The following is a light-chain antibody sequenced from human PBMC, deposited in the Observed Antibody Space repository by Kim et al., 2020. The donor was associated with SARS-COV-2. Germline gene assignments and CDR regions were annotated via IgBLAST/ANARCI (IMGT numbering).Light chain of an antibody. CDR1: QTISYN. J-gene: IGKJ1*01. CDR3: QQYNDWPPT. V-gene: IGKV3-15*01. Sequence: VSPGERATLSCRASQTISYNLAWYQQKAGQAPRHLIYATSTRATGVPARFSGSGSGTEFTLTISSLQSEDFAVYYCQQYNDWPPTFGQGTKVDIK. CDR2: ATS.